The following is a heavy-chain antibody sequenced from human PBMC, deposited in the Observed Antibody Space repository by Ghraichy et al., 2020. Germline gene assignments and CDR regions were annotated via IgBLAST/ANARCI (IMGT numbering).Heavy chain of an antibody. J-gene: IGHJ2*01. Sequence: SETLSLTCAVYGGPFSGYFWSWIRQPPGKGLEWIGEINHSGSTNYNQSLKSRVTISVDTSKNQFSLKLSSVTAADTAVYYCARGSSHWYFDLWGRGTLVTVSS. V-gene: IGHV4-34*01. CDR3: ARGSSHWYFDL. CDR1: GGPFSGYF. CDR2: INHSGST. D-gene: IGHD6-6*01.